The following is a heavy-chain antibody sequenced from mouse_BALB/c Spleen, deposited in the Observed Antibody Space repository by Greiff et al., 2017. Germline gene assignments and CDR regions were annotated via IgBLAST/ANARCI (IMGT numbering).Heavy chain of an antibody. J-gene: IGHJ1*01. CDR3: ARAYYGYGYFDV. CDR1: GYTFTSYW. CDR2: INPSTGYT. D-gene: IGHD2-10*01. V-gene: IGHV1-7*01. Sequence: QVQLKESGAELAKPGASVKMSCKASGYTFTSYWMHWVKQRPGQGLEWIGYINPSTGYTEYNQKFKDKATLTADKSSSTAYMQLSSLTSEDSAVYYCARAYYGYGYFDVWGAGTTVTVSS.